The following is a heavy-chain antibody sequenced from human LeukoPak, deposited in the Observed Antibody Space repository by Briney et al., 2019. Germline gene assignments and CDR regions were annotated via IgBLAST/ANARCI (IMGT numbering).Heavy chain of an antibody. Sequence: SVKVSCKASGGTFSNYVISWVRQAPGQGLEWMGGIIPIFGTTNYAQKFQGRVTINADKSTSTVYIELSSLRSEDTAVYYCARTRFPYYRLSVADYYHMDVWGKGTTVTVSS. D-gene: IGHD3-10*01. J-gene: IGHJ6*03. CDR3: ARTRFPYYRLSVADYYHMDV. V-gene: IGHV1-69*06. CDR1: GGTFSNYV. CDR2: IIPIFGTT.